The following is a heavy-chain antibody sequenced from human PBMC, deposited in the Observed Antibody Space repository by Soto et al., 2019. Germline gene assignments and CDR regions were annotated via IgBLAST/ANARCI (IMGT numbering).Heavy chain of an antibody. J-gene: IGHJ6*02. CDR2: IRSKGYGGTT. CDR3: TRAGIDRTGTTHYYYGMDV. D-gene: IGHD1-1*01. CDR1: GFTFADNA. Sequence: SLRLSCTTSGFTFADNAMSWVRQAPGKGLEWVGFIRSKGYGGTTDYAASVKGRFTFSRDDSKSIAYLQMDGLKTEDTAVYYCTRAGIDRTGTTHYYYGMDVWGQGTTVTVSS. V-gene: IGHV3-49*04.